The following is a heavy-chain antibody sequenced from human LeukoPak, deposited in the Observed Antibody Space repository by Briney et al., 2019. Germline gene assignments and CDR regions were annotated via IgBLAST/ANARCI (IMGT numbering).Heavy chain of an antibody. D-gene: IGHD5-12*01. V-gene: IGHV4-30-2*01. CDR1: GGSISSGGYY. CDR2: IFHSGST. J-gene: IGHJ3*02. Sequence: SQTLSLTCTVSGGSISSGGYYWSWIRQPPGKGLEWIGHIFHSGSTYYNPSLKSRVTISVDRSKNQFSLKLSSVTAADTAVYYCARERPPGWISPSGHDAFDIWGQGTMVTVSS. CDR3: ARERPPGWISPSGHDAFDI.